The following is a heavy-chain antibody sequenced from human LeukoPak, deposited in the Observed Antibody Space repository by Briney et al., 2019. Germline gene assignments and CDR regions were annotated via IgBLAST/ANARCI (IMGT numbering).Heavy chain of an antibody. CDR1: GYTFTGYY. D-gene: IGHD3-16*02. CDR3: ARRIFGGVIVSPNDY. Sequence: ASVKVSCKASGYTFTGYYIHWVRQAPGQGLEWMGWINPNSGGTNYAQKFQGRVTMTRDTSISTAYMELSRLRSDDTAVYCCARRIFGGVIVSPNDYWGQGTLVTVSS. J-gene: IGHJ4*02. CDR2: INPNSGGT. V-gene: IGHV1-2*02.